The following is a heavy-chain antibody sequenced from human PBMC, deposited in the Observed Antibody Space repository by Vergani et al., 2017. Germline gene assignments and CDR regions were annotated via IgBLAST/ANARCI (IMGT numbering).Heavy chain of an antibody. CDR1: GFTFDDYA. Sequence: EVQLLESGGGLVQPGRSLRLSCAASGFTFDDYAMHWVRQAPGKGLEWVSGISWNSGSIGYADSVKGRFTISRDNSKNTLYLQMGSLRAEDMAVYYCARSLYYDFWSGPFFDFWGQGTLVTVSS. J-gene: IGHJ4*02. V-gene: IGHV3-9*03. D-gene: IGHD3-3*01. CDR2: ISWNSGSI. CDR3: ARSLYYDFWSGPFFDF.